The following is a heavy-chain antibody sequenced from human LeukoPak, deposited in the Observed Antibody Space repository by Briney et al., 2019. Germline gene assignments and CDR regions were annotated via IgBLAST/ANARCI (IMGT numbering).Heavy chain of an antibody. CDR3: VKSSLAAAGTFAGDY. V-gene: IGHV3-9*01. D-gene: IGHD6-13*01. CDR2: ISWNSGSI. CDR1: GFTFDDYA. Sequence: GGSLRLSCAASGFTFDDYAMHWVRQAPGKGLECVSGISWNSGSIGYADSVKGRFTISRDNAKNSLYLQMNSLRAEDTALYYCVKSSLAAAGTFAGDYWGQGTLVTVSS. J-gene: IGHJ4*02.